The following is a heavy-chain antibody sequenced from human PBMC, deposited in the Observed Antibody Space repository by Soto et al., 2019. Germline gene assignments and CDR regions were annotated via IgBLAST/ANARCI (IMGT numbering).Heavy chain of an antibody. J-gene: IGHJ5*01. V-gene: IGHV1-8*01. Sequence: ASVKVSCKASGYTFAIYDINWVRQATGQGLEWMGWMNPNSGNTGYAQKFQGRVTMTRNTSISTAYMELSSLRSEDTAVYYCARVLGYCSGGSCNYKYNWFDPWGQRTLVTVSS. CDR2: MNPNSGNT. D-gene: IGHD2-15*01. CDR1: GYTFAIYD. CDR3: ARVLGYCSGGSCNYKYNWFDP.